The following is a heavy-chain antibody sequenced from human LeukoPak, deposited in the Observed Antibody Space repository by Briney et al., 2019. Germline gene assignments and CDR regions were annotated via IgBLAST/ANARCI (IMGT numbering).Heavy chain of an antibody. CDR2: ISSSGSTI. CDR3: ARADSGWYYWGNYYYYGMDV. Sequence: PGGTLRLSCAASGFTFSDYYMSWIRQAPGKGLEWVSYISSSGSTIYYADVVKGRFTICGDNAKNSLYLQMNSLRAEDTAVYYCARADSGWYYWGNYYYYGMDVSGQGTTVTVSS. J-gene: IGHJ6*02. D-gene: IGHD6-19*01. CDR1: GFTFSDYY. V-gene: IGHV3-11*01.